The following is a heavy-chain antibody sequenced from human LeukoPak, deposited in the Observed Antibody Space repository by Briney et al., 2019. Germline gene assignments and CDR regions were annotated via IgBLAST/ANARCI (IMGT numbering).Heavy chain of an antibody. D-gene: IGHD2-2*01. Sequence: GASVKVSCKASGYTFTGYYMHWVRQAPGQGLGWMGWINPNSGGTNYAQKFQGRVTMTRDTSISTAYMELSRLRSDDTAVYYCARADPIVVVPAAINYYYYMDVWGKGTTVTVSS. V-gene: IGHV1-2*02. J-gene: IGHJ6*03. CDR2: INPNSGGT. CDR1: GYTFTGYY. CDR3: ARADPIVVVPAAINYYYYMDV.